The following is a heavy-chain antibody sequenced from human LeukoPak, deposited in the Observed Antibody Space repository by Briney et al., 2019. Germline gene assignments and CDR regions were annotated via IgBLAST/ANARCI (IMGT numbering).Heavy chain of an antibody. CDR3: AKDISYDSREGAFDI. J-gene: IGHJ3*02. Sequence: GGSLRLSCAASGFTFDDYAMHWVRQAPGKGLEWVSDISWNSGSIGYADSVKGRFTISRDNAKNSLYLQMNSLRAEDTALYYCAKDISYDSREGAFDIWGQGTMVTVSS. CDR1: GFTFDDYA. CDR2: ISWNSGSI. V-gene: IGHV3-9*01. D-gene: IGHD3-22*01.